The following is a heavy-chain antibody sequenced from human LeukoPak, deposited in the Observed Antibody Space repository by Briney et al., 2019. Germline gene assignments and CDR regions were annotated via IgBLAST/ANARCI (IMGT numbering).Heavy chain of an antibody. Sequence: SETLSLTCAVYGGSFSGYYWSWIRQPPGKGLEWLGEINHSGITNYNPSLKSRVTISLDMSKNQFSLKLSSVTAADTAVYYCARDGYCSGGSCYDYYYGMDVWGQGTTVTVSS. V-gene: IGHV4-34*01. D-gene: IGHD2-15*01. J-gene: IGHJ6*02. CDR1: GGSFSGYY. CDR2: INHSGIT. CDR3: ARDGYCSGGSCYDYYYGMDV.